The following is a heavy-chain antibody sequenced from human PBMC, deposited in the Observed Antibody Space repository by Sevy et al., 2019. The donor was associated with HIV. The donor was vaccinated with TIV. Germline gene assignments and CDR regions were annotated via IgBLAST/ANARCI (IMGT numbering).Heavy chain of an antibody. V-gene: IGHV3-23*01. CDR1: GFTFSSYA. CDR3: AKDHSGYDYYNYFDY. D-gene: IGHD5-12*01. J-gene: IGHJ4*02. CDR2: ISGSGGST. Sequence: GGSLILSCAASGFTFSSYAMSWVRQAPGKGLEWVSAISGSGGSTYYADSVKGRFTISRDNSKNTLYLQMNSLRAEDTAVYYCAKDHSGYDYYNYFDYWGQGTLVTVSS.